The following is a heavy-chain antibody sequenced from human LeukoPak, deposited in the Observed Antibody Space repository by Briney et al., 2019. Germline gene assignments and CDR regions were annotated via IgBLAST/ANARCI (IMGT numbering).Heavy chain of an antibody. CDR2: IYYSGST. D-gene: IGHD3-22*01. V-gene: IGHV4-59*01. Sequence: SETLSLTCTVSGGSISSYYWSWIRQPPGKGLEWIGYIYYSGSTNYNPSLKSRVTISVDTSKNQFSLKLSSVTAADTAVYYCARGGGSGYSLDFDYWGQGTQVTVSS. J-gene: IGHJ4*02. CDR1: GGSISSYY. CDR3: ARGGGSGYSLDFDY.